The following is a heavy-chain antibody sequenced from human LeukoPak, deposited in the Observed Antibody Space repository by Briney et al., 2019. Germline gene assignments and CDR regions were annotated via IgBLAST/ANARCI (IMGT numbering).Heavy chain of an antibody. CDR3: ARGVYSGSYYLDY. CDR2: IYYSRST. CDR1: GGSISSGDYY. V-gene: IGHV4-30-4*01. D-gene: IGHD1-26*01. Sequence: SQTLSLTCTVSGGSISSGDYYWSWIRQPPGKGLEWIGYIYYSRSTYYNPSLKSRVTISVDTSKNQFSLKLSSVTAADTAVYYCARGVYSGSYYLDYWGQGTLVTVSS. J-gene: IGHJ4*02.